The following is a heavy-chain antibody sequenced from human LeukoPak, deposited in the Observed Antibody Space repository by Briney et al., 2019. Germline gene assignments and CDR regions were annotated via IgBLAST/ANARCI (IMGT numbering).Heavy chain of an antibody. V-gene: IGHV3-48*01. CDR3: ARSLVVGATYPYH. CDR2: ISSRSSTI. J-gene: IGHJ5*02. CDR1: GFTFSSYG. Sequence: GGSLRLSCAASGFTFSSYGMLWVRQAPGEGVEGVSYISSRSSTIYYADSVKGRFTISRDNAKNSLYLQLNSLRAEDTAVYYCARSLVVGATYPYHWGQGTLVTVSS. D-gene: IGHD1-26*01.